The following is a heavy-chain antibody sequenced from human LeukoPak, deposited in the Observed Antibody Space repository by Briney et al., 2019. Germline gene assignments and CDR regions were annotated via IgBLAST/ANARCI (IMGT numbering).Heavy chain of an antibody. CDR2: ISSSGSYI. CDR3: ARGVYSSSWSDY. D-gene: IGHD6-13*01. Sequence: GGSLRLSCAASGFTFSSYSMNWVRQAPGKGLEWVSSISSSGSYIYYADSVKGRFTISRDNAKNSLYLQMNSLRAEDTAVYYCARGVYSSSWSDYWGQGTLVTVSS. V-gene: IGHV3-21*01. J-gene: IGHJ4*02. CDR1: GFTFSSYS.